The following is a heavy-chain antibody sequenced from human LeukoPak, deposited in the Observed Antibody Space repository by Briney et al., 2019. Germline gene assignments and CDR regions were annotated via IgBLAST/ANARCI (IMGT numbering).Heavy chain of an antibody. D-gene: IGHD2-21*01. CDR2: ISGSGGST. Sequence: GGSLRLSCAASGFTFSSYAMSWVRQAPGKGLEWVSAISGSGGSTYYADSVKGRFTISRDNSKNTLYLQVNSLRAEDTAVYYCARQMGVTIPFDYWGQGTLVTVSS. CDR3: ARQMGVTIPFDY. V-gene: IGHV3-23*01. J-gene: IGHJ4*02. CDR1: GFTFSSYA.